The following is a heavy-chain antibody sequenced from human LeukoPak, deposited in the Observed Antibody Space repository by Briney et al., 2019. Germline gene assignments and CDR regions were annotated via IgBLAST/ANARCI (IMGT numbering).Heavy chain of an antibody. D-gene: IGHD3-22*01. CDR3: ARGPKYDSRGYFDY. V-gene: IGHV4-4*07. CDR2: IYTSGST. CDR1: GGFISSYY. Sequence: PSETLSLTCTVSGGFISSYYWSWIRQPAGKGLEWIGRIYTSGSTNYNPSLKSRVTMSVDTSKNQFSLKLSSVTAADTAVYYCARGPKYDSRGYFDYWGQGTLVTVSS. J-gene: IGHJ4*02.